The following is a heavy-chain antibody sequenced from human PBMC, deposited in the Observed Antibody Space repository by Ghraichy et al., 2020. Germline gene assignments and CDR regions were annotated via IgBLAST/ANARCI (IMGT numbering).Heavy chain of an antibody. CDR1: GGSFSGYY. D-gene: IGHD6-19*01. Sequence: ESLNISCAVYGGSFSGYYWSWIRQPPGKGLEWIGEINHSGSTNYNPSLKSRVTISVDTSKNQFSLKLSSVTAADTAVYYCARRLWYSSGWTREGDAFDIWGQGTMVTVSS. J-gene: IGHJ3*02. V-gene: IGHV4-34*01. CDR3: ARRLWYSSGWTREGDAFDI. CDR2: INHSGST.